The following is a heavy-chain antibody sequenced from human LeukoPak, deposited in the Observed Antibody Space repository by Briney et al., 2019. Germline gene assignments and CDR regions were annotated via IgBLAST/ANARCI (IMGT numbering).Heavy chain of an antibody. CDR2: INHSGSN. J-gene: IGHJ5*02. CDR3: ARGVSGRRWASDP. Sequence: SEPLSLTCAVYGGSFSGYYWRWIRPPPGEGREWIGEINHSGSNNYHPSLKRRVTISVDTSEHEFPLTLSSVTAAATAVYYCARGVSGRRWASDPWGQGTLVTVSS. V-gene: IGHV4-34*01. D-gene: IGHD3-10*01. CDR1: GGSFSGYY.